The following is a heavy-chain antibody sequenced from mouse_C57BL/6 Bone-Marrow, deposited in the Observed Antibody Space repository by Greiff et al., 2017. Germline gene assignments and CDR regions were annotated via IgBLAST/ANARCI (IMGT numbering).Heavy chain of an antibody. Sequence: QVQLQQPGAELVMPGASVKLSCKASGYTFTSYWMHWVKQRPGQGLEWIGEIDPSDSYTNYNQKFKGKSTLTVDKSSSTAYMQLSSLTSEDSAVYYCARGYDDAMDYWGQGTSGTVSS. CDR3: ARGYDDAMDY. CDR1: GYTFTSYW. V-gene: IGHV1-69*01. CDR2: IDPSDSYT. D-gene: IGHD2-2*01. J-gene: IGHJ4*01.